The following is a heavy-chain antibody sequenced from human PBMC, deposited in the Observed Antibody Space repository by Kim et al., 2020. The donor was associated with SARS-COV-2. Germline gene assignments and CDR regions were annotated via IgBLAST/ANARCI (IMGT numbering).Heavy chain of an antibody. Sequence: SETLSLTCTVSGGSISSSSYYWGWIRQPPGTGPEWIGSIYYSGSTYYNPSLKSRVTITVDTSKNQFSLKLSSVTAADTAVYYCARSVVVPAAKGGYFALWGRGTLVPVSS. D-gene: IGHD2-2*01. J-gene: IGHJ2*01. CDR2: IYYSGST. CDR3: ARSVVVPAAKGGYFAL. V-gene: IGHV4-39*07. CDR1: GGSISSSSYY.